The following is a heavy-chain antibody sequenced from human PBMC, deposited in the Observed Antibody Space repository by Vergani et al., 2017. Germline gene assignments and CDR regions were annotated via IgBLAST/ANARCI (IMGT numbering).Heavy chain of an antibody. J-gene: IGHJ6*02. CDR1: GGTFSSYA. D-gene: IGHD3-3*01. Sequence: QVQLVQSGAEVKKPGSSVKVSCKASGGTFSSYAISWVRQAPGQGLEWMGRIIPILGIANYAQKFQGRVTITADKSTSTAYMELSSLRSEDPAVYYCARDLYYDFWSGYYNYYYYGMDVWGQGTTGTGSS. CDR3: ARDLYYDFWSGYYNYYYYGMDV. V-gene: IGHV1-69*04. CDR2: IIPILGIA.